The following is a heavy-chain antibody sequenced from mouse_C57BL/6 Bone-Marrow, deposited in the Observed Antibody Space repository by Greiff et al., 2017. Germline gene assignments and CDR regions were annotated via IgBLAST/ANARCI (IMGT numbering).Heavy chain of an antibody. CDR2: ISSGGSYT. CDR1: GFTFSSYG. CDR3: ARHWYYGSSDEGDYFDY. J-gene: IGHJ2*01. V-gene: IGHV5-6*02. D-gene: IGHD1-1*01. Sequence: EVMLVESGGDLVKPGGSLKLSCAASGFTFSSYGMSWVRQTPDKRLEWVATISSGGSYTYYPDSVKGRFTISRDNAKNTLYLQMSSLKSEDTAMYYCARHWYYGSSDEGDYFDYWGQGTTLTVSS.